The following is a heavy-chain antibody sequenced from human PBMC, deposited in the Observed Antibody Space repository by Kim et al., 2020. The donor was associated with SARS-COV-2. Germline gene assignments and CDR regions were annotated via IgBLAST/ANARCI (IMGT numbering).Heavy chain of an antibody. D-gene: IGHD3-10*01. V-gene: IGHV1-2*06. CDR3: AREHVLLWFGELDGWFDP. J-gene: IGHJ5*02. CDR1: GYTFTGYY. CDR2: INPNSGGT. Sequence: ASVKVSCKASGYTFTGYYMHWVRQAPGQGLEWMGRINPNSGGTNYAQKFQGRVTMTRDTSISTAYMELSRLRSDDTAVYYCAREHVLLWFGELDGWFDPWGQGTLVTVSS.